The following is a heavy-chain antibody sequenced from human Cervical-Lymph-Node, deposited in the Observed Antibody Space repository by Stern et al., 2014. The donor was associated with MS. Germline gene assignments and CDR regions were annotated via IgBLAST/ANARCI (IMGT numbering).Heavy chain of an antibody. D-gene: IGHD2-2*01. V-gene: IGHV5-51*01. J-gene: IGHJ6*02. CDR1: GYNFGDYW. CDR3: ARHQPAATFAMDV. CDR2: IFPADSDS. Sequence: QLVQSGAKVKKPGESLKISCKGSGYNFGDYWIGWVRQKPGKGLEWMGTIFPADSDSRYSPSFEGQVTISADESISTAFLQSSSLKASDTGIYYCARHQPAATFAMDVWGQGTTVIVSS.